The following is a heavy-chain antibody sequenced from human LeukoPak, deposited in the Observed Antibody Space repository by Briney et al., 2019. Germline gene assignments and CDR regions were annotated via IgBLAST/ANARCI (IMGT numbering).Heavy chain of an antibody. CDR3: AKQPNYYDSSGRDY. Sequence: GGSLRLSCAASGFTFSSYAMSWVRQAPGKGLEWVSAISGSGGSTYYADSVKGRFTISRDNSKNTLYLQMNSLRAEDTAVYYCAKQPNYYDSSGRDYWGQGTLVTVSS. CDR2: ISGSGGST. J-gene: IGHJ4*02. D-gene: IGHD3-22*01. V-gene: IGHV3-23*01. CDR1: GFTFSSYA.